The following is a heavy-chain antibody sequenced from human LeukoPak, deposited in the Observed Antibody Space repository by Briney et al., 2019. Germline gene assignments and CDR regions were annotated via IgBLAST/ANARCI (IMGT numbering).Heavy chain of an antibody. Sequence: GEXLKISCKGSGYSFTSYWIGWVRQMPGKGLEWMGIIYPGDSDTRYSPSFQGQVTISADKYISTAYLQWSSLKASDTAMYYCARHHCSSTSCPYYYYYYYMDVWGKGTTVTVSS. CDR1: GYSFTSYW. V-gene: IGHV5-51*01. D-gene: IGHD2-2*01. CDR3: ARHHCSSTSCPYYYYYYYMDV. J-gene: IGHJ6*03. CDR2: IYPGDSDT.